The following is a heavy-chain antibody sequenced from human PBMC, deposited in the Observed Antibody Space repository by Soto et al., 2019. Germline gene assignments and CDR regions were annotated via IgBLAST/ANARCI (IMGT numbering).Heavy chain of an antibody. D-gene: IGHD6-13*01. J-gene: IGHJ1*01. CDR3: TTDAMSGYSSSWYKYFQH. Sequence: GGSLRLSCAASGFTFSNAWMSWVRQAPGKGLEWVGRIKSKTDGGTTDYAAPVKGRFTISRDDSKNTLYLQMNSLKTEDTAVYYCTTDAMSGYSSSWYKYFQHWGQGTLVTVSS. V-gene: IGHV3-15*01. CDR1: GFTFSNAW. CDR2: IKSKTDGGTT.